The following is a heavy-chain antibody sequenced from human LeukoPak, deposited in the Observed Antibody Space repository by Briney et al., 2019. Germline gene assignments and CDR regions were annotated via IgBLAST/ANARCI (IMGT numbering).Heavy chain of an antibody. CDR3: ARGSFKWLAFYGMDV. CDR1: GGSISSYY. J-gene: IGHJ6*02. CDR2: IYYSGST. D-gene: IGHD5-12*01. Sequence: SETLSLTCTVSGGSISSYYWSWVRQPPGKGLEWIGYIYYSGSTNYNPSLTSRVTISVDTSKNQFSLKLSSVTAADTAVYYCARGSFKWLAFYGMDVWGQGTTVTVSS. V-gene: IGHV4-59*01.